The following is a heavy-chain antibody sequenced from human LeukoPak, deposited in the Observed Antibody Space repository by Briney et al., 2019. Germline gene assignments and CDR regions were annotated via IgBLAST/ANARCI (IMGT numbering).Heavy chain of an antibody. J-gene: IGHJ6*03. CDR1: GFTFSSYE. CDR2: INRSGTTI. Sequence: PGGSLRLSCAASGFTFSSYEMNWVRQAPGKGLEWVSYINRSGTTIYYADSVKGRFTISRDNAKNSLYLQMSSLRDEDTAVYYCARVGYYYDSSGYYEGDYFYMDVWGKGTTVTVSS. D-gene: IGHD3-22*01. CDR3: ARVGYYYDSSGYYEGDYFYMDV. V-gene: IGHV3-48*03.